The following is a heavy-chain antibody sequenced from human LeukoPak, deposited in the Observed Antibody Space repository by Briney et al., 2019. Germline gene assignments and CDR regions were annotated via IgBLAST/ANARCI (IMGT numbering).Heavy chain of an antibody. V-gene: IGHV1-18*01. CDR3: ARADIVVVTGGAYGMDV. CDR2: LSAYNGNT. J-gene: IGHJ6*02. CDR1: GYTFTSYG. Sequence: ASVKVSCKASGYTFTSYGISWVRQVPGQGLEWMGWLSAYNGNTNYAQKLQGRVTMTTDTSTSTAYMELRSLRSDDTAVYYCARADIVVVTGGAYGMDVWGQGTTVTVSS. D-gene: IGHD2-21*02.